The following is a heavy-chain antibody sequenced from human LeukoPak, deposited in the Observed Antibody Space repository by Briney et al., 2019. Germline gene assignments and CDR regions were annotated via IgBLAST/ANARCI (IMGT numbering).Heavy chain of an antibody. CDR3: ASNPNRSSPYFGDH. Sequence: GGSLRLSCAASGFTFSSYAMSWVRQAPGKGLEWVSVISGSGGSTYHADSVQGRFTISRDNSKNTLYLQMNSLRAEDTAVYYCASNPNRSSPYFGDHWGQGTLVTVSS. D-gene: IGHD6-6*01. CDR1: GFTFSSYA. V-gene: IGHV3-23*01. J-gene: IGHJ4*02. CDR2: ISGSGGST.